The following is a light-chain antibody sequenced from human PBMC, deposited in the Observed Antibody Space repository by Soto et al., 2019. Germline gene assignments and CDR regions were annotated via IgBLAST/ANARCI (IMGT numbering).Light chain of an antibody. CDR3: QQYNGYWT. J-gene: IGKJ1*01. CDR1: QSISGS. Sequence: DIQMTQSPSTLSASVGDRVTITCRASQSISGSLAWYQQKPGKAPKLLIYEASNLKSGVPSRFSGSGSGTEYTLTISSLQPDDSASYYCQQYNGYWTFGQGTRXEIK. CDR2: EAS. V-gene: IGKV1-5*03.